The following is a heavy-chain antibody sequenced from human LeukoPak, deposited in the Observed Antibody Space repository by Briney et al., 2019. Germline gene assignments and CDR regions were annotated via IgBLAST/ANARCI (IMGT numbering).Heavy chain of an antibody. D-gene: IGHD3-10*01. Sequence: GGSLRLSCAASGFTFSSYWMNCVRQGPGKGLEWVANIRQDGGDEYYANSVKGRFTISRDNAKNSLYLQMHSLRAEDTAVYYCARDFFATGSFDYWGQGTLVTVSS. J-gene: IGHJ4*02. CDR2: IRQDGGDE. CDR1: GFTFSSYW. V-gene: IGHV3-7*04. CDR3: ARDFFATGSFDY.